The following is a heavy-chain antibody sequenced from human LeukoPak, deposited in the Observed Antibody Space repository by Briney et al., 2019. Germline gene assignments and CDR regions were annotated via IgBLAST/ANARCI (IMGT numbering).Heavy chain of an antibody. J-gene: IGHJ4*02. CDR3: AKDVSSGWYVPSGYFDY. CDR2: ISWNSGSI. D-gene: IGHD6-19*01. CDR1: GFTFDDCA. V-gene: IGHV3-9*03. Sequence: TGRSLRLSCAASGFTFDDCAMHWVRQAPGKGLEWVSGISWNSGSIGYADSVKGRFTISRDNAKNSLYLQMNSLRAEDMALYYCAKDVSSGWYVPSGYFDYWGQGTLVTVSS.